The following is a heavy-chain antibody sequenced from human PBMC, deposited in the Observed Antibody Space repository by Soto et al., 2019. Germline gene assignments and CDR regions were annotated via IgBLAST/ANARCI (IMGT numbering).Heavy chain of an antibody. D-gene: IGHD6-6*01. V-gene: IGHV1-18*01. CDR3: AKEAAARPNYYYYYMDV. Sequence: ASVKVSCKASGYTFTSYGISWVRQAPGQRLEWMGWISAYNGNTNYAQKLQGRVTMTTDTSTSTAYMELRSLRAEDTALYYCAKEAAARPNYYYYYMDVWGKGTTVTVSS. CDR1: GYTFTSYG. CDR2: ISAYNGNT. J-gene: IGHJ6*03.